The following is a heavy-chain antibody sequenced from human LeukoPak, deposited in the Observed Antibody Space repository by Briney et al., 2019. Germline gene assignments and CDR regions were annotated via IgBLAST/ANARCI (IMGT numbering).Heavy chain of an antibody. V-gene: IGHV3-23*01. J-gene: IGHJ4*02. CDR1: GFTFSSYA. CDR3: AKTLARHGTFDY. D-gene: IGHD1-14*01. CDR2: ISGSGAST. Sequence: GGSLRLSCAASGFTFSSYAMGWVRQAPGRGLEWVSAISGSGASTYYADSVKGRFTISRDNSKNTLSLQMSSLRAEDTAVYYCAKTLARHGTFDYWGQGTLVTVSS.